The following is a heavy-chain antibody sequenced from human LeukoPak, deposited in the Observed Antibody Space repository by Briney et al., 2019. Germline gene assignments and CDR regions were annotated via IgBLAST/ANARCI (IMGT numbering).Heavy chain of an antibody. CDR3: ARSSPYSSSWYGGGFDY. V-gene: IGHV1-46*01. J-gene: IGHJ4*02. D-gene: IGHD6-13*01. CDR2: INPSGGST. Sequence: ASVKVSCKASGYTFTSYYMHWVRQAPGQGLEWMGIINPSGGSTNYAQKFQGRVTMTRDTSTRKVYMELSSMRYEDTAVYYCARSSPYSSSWYGGGFDYWGQGTLVTVSS. CDR1: GYTFTSYY.